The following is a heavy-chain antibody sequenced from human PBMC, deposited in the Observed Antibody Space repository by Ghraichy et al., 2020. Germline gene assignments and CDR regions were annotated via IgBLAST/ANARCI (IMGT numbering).Heavy chain of an antibody. J-gene: IGHJ6*02. CDR2: IYPGDSDT. V-gene: IGHV5-51*01. CDR1: GYSFTSYW. CDR3: ASRGYYGSGSYGKKPLWHNYGMDV. Sequence: GESLNISCKGSGYSFTSYWIGWVRQMPGKGLEWMGIIYPGDSDTRYSPSFQGQVTISADKSISTAYLQWSSLKASDTAMYYCASRGYYGSGSYGKKPLWHNYGMDVWGQGTTVTVSS. D-gene: IGHD3-10*01.